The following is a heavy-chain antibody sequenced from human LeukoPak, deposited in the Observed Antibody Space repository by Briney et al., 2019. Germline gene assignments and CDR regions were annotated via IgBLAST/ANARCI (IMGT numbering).Heavy chain of an antibody. Sequence: PSETLSLTCTVSGYSISTSYYWGWIRQPPGKGLEWIGSIYHSGNTYYNPSLKSRVTISVDTSKNQLSLKLNSVTAADTAVYYCARAGYGDSDFDYWGQGTLVTVSS. J-gene: IGHJ4*02. CDR3: ARAGYGDSDFDY. CDR2: IYHSGNT. D-gene: IGHD4-17*01. V-gene: IGHV4-38-2*02. CDR1: GYSISTSYY.